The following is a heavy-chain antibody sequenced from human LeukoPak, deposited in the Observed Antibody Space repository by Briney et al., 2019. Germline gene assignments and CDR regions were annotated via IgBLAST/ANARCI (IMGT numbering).Heavy chain of an antibody. Sequence: PGGSLRLSCAASGFTFSSYAMSWVRQAPGKGLEWVSAISGSGGSTYYADSVKGRFTISRDNSKNTLYLQMNSLRAEDTAVYYCARDIGDGYNLFAWYFDLWGRGTLVTVSS. CDR3: ARDIGDGYNLFAWYFDL. CDR2: ISGSGGST. J-gene: IGHJ2*01. D-gene: IGHD5-24*01. V-gene: IGHV3-23*01. CDR1: GFTFSSYA.